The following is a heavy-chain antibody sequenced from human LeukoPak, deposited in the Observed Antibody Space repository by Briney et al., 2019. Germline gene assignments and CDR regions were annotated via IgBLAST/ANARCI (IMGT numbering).Heavy chain of an antibody. V-gene: IGHV1-69*13. CDR3: ARGGGVGATEY. Sequence: ASVKVSCKASGYTFTSYYMHWVRQAPGQGLEWMGGIIPIFGTANYAQKFQGRVTITADESTSTAYMELSSLRSEDTAVYYCARGGGVGATEYWGQGTLVTVSS. CDR1: GYTFTSYY. J-gene: IGHJ4*02. CDR2: IIPIFGTA. D-gene: IGHD1-26*01.